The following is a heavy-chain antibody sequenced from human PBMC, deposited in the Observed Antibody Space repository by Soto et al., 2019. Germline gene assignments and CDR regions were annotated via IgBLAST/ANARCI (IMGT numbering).Heavy chain of an antibody. J-gene: IGHJ5*02. D-gene: IGHD3-10*01. CDR2: ITHNNGAT. CDR3: ARNPRSDRGGVRNIVENWFDP. Sequence: GGSLILSCAASGFNFANFGMSWVRQAPGKGLQWVASITHNNGATYYADSVKGRFSVSRDNSRNVMYLQMKGLGVDDTAVYYCARNPRSDRGGVRNIVENWFDPWGQGSLVTVYS. V-gene: IGHV3-23*01. CDR1: GFNFANFG.